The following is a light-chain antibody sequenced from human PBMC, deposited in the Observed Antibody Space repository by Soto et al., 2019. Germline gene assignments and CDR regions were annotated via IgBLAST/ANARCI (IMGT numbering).Light chain of an antibody. CDR3: HQYYTYPWT. CDR1: QSISSW. Sequence: DIQMTQSPSTLSASVGDRVTITCRASQSISSWLAWYPQRPGKAPKLLIDKASNLESGVPSRFSGSGSGTELTLTISSLEPEDFATYYWHQYYTYPWTFGPGTQVEIK. CDR2: KAS. V-gene: IGKV1-5*03. J-gene: IGKJ1*01.